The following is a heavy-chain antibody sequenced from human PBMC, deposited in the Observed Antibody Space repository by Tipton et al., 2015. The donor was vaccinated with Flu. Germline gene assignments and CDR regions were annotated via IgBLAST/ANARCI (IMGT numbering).Heavy chain of an antibody. CDR1: GYNFIRFA. J-gene: IGHJ4*02. Sequence: QVQLVQSGAEVKKPGASVKVSCKASGYNFIRFAIHWVRQAPGQRLEWMGWINTYNGNTQYSQDFRGRVTISRDTSASTTYMELSSLRYEDMAVYYCAVEGAYYGNPSWKGLDYWGLGTLVTVSS. CDR3: AVEGAYYGNPSWKGLDY. CDR2: INTYNGNT. V-gene: IGHV1-3*03. D-gene: IGHD3-16*01.